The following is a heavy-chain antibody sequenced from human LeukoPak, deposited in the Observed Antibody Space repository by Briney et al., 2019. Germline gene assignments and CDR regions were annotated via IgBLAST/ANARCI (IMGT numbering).Heavy chain of an antibody. CDR3: ARDFGSSWYGEGAHNWFDP. CDR1: GFTFSSYW. V-gene: IGHV3-74*01. J-gene: IGHJ5*02. Sequence: PGGSLRLSCAASGFTFSSYWMHWVRQAPGKGLVWVSRINNDGSSTAYADSVKGRSTISRDNAKNTLYLQMNSLRAEDTAVYYCARDFGSSWYGEGAHNWFDPWGQGTLVTVSS. CDR2: INNDGSST. D-gene: IGHD6-13*01.